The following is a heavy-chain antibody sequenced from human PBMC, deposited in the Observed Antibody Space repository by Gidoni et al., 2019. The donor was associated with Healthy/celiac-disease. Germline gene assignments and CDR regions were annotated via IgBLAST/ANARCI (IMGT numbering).Heavy chain of an antibody. CDR3: ARLILGYGGSYSDYYYGMDV. J-gene: IGHJ6*02. D-gene: IGHD1-26*01. CDR2: IDPSDYYT. V-gene: IGHV5-10-1*03. Sequence: EVQLVQSGAEVKTPGESLRISCKGSGYSFTSYWISWVRQMPGKGLGWMGRIDPSDYYTNYSQSDQVHVTISADKSISTAYLQWSSLKASDTAMYYCARLILGYGGSYSDYYYGMDVWGQGTTVTVSS. CDR1: GYSFTSYW.